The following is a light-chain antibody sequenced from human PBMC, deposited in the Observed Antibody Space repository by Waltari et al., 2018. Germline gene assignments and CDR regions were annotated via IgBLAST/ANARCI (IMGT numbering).Light chain of an antibody. V-gene: IGKV3-15*01. Sequence: EIVMTQSPATLSVSPGETATLSCRASQSVSSNVAWYQKKPGQAPRLIIYDASTRATSIPAKFRGSGSGTEFTLTISSLQSEDFAVYYCQQYNRWPPITFGHGTRLEIK. CDR1: QSVSSN. J-gene: IGKJ5*01. CDR3: QQYNRWPPIT. CDR2: DAS.